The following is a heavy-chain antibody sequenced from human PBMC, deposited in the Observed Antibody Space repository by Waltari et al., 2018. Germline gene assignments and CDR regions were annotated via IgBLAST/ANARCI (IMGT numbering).Heavy chain of an antibody. V-gene: IGHV4-34*01. CDR3: ARGRATDSPNAFDV. CDR2: INDEGTA. J-gene: IGHJ3*01. D-gene: IGHD2-21*01. CDR1: GGSFSGYY. Sequence: QVHLKQWGAGLLKPSKTLSLTCDVSGGSFSGYYWPWIRQPPGKGLEGVGEINDEGTAKYKSSLKSRVTISLDMSKSQFSLTLTSVTAADAALYFCARGRATDSPNAFDVWGQGTNVTVSS.